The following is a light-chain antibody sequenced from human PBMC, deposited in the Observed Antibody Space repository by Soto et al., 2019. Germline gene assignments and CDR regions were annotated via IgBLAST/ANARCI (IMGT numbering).Light chain of an antibody. Sequence: QSVLTQPPSVSAAPGQRVIISCSGSSSNIGNNYVSWYRQFPGTAPKLLICEDDKRPPGIPDRFSGSKSGSSATLAITGIQIGEEADYYCGTWDDSLSAGVFGGGTKLTVL. CDR1: SSNIGNNY. CDR2: EDD. J-gene: IGLJ2*01. CDR3: GTWDDSLSAGV. V-gene: IGLV1-51*02.